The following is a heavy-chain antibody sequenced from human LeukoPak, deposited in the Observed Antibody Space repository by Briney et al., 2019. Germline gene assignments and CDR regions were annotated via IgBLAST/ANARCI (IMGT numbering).Heavy chain of an antibody. D-gene: IGHD3-10*01. CDR1: GYSFTNYW. Sequence: GESLKISCKGSGYSFTNYWIGWVRQMPGKGLEWMGIIQPGNSIAHYTPSFQGQVSISADTSSSTAYLQWSSLRASDTAMYYCASLQSMVRGLVHYGIDVWGQGTTVSVSS. CDR3: ASLQSMVRGLVHYGIDV. V-gene: IGHV5-51*01. J-gene: IGHJ6*02. CDR2: IQPGNSIA.